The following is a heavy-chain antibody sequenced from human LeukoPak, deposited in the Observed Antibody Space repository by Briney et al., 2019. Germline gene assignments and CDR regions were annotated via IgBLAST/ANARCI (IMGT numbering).Heavy chain of an antibody. V-gene: IGHV3-33*06. CDR3: AKARVVELDAIDI. CDR2: IWYDGSKK. CDR1: GFTFSSYG. Sequence: PGGSLRLSCAASGFTFSSYGIHWVRQAPGKGLEWVAVIWYDGSKKYYADSVKGRFTISRDNSKNTLYLQMNSLRAEDTAVYYCAKARVVELDAIDIWGQGTMVTVSS. D-gene: IGHD1-7*01. J-gene: IGHJ3*02.